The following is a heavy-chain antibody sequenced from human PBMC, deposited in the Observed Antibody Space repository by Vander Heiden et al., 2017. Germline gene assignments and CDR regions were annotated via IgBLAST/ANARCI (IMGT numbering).Heavy chain of an antibody. Sequence: QVQLVESGGGVVQPGRSLRLSCAAPGFTFSSYGMHWVRQAPGKGLEWVAVIWYDGSNKYYADSVKGRFTISRDNSKNTLYLQMNSLRAEDTAVYYCARDYYYDGCLDYWGQGTLVTVSS. D-gene: IGHD3-22*01. V-gene: IGHV3-33*01. CDR1: GFTFSSYG. CDR2: IWYDGSNK. CDR3: ARDYYYDGCLDY. J-gene: IGHJ4*02.